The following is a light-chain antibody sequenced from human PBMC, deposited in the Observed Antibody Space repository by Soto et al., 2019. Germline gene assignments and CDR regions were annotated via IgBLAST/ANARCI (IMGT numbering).Light chain of an antibody. Sequence: IVMTQSPLSLPVTPGEPASISCRSSQSLLHSNGYNYLDWYLQKPGQSPQLLIYLGSNRASGVPDRLSGSGSGTDFPLNLSRLDAENVGVYFSMQALHEPPTFGQGTRPAI. V-gene: IGKV2-28*01. CDR3: MQALHEPPT. J-gene: IGKJ5*01. CDR1: QSLLHSNGYNY. CDR2: LGS.